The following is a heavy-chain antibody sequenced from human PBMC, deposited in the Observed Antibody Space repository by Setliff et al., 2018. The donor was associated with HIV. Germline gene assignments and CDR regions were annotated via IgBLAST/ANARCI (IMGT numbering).Heavy chain of an antibody. CDR3: ARWGGPGLQLVPFDY. CDR2: INHSGST. J-gene: IGHJ4*02. CDR1: GGSFSGYY. Sequence: LSLTCAVYGGSFSGYYWSWIRQPPGKGLEWIGEINHSGSTNYNPSLKSRVTISVDTSKNQFSLKLSFVTAADTAVYYCARWGGPGLQLVPFDYWGQGTLVTVSS. D-gene: IGHD6-13*01. V-gene: IGHV4-34*01.